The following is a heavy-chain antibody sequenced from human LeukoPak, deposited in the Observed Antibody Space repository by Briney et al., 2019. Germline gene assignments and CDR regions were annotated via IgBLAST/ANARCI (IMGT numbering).Heavy chain of an antibody. CDR3: ARGLSGINYYYYGMDV. CDR2: INRDASSI. J-gene: IGHJ6*02. Sequence: GGSLRLSCVGFTFSNYWMHWVRQPPGKGLVWVSRINRDASSITYADPVKGRFTISRDNAKNTVYLQMNSLRADDTAVYYCARGLSGINYYYYGMDVWGQGTTVTVSS. CDR1: GFTFSNYW. D-gene: IGHD1-20*01. V-gene: IGHV3-74*01.